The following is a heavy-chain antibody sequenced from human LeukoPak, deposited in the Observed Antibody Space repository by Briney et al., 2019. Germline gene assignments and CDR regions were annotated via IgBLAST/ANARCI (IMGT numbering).Heavy chain of an antibody. CDR2: IHTSGST. Sequence: SETLSLTCTVSGGSISSYYWSWIRQPAGRGLEWIGRIHTSGSTNYNPSLKSRVTISVDKSKNQFSLKQSSVTAADTAVYYCARDGGMGIAATGVDYWGQGTLVTVSS. J-gene: IGHJ4*02. V-gene: IGHV4-4*07. CDR3: ARDGGMGIAATGVDY. D-gene: IGHD6-13*01. CDR1: GGSISSYY.